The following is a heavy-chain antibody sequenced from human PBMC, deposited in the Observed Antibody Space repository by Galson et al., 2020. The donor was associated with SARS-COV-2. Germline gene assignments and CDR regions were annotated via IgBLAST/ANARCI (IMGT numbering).Heavy chain of an antibody. J-gene: IGHJ6*03. D-gene: IGHD5-18*01. V-gene: IGHV3-11*05. Sequence: GGSLRLSCAASGFIFSDYYMSWIRQAPGKGLEYISYISSSSTLTNYADSVKGRLVISRDNARNSLYLQMNSLRAEDTAVYYCARALNLGYGYGTRGEYYMDVWGKGTTVTVSS. CDR2: ISSSSTLT. CDR3: ARALNLGYGYGTRGEYYMDV. CDR1: GFIFSDYY.